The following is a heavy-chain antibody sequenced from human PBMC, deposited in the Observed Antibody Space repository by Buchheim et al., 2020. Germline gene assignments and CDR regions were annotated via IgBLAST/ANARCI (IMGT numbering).Heavy chain of an antibody. CDR1: GGSISSSSYY. CDR2: IYSSGST. D-gene: IGHD3-22*01. Sequence: QLQLQESGPGLVKPSETLSLTCTVSGGSISSSSYYWGWIRQPPGKGLEWIGSIYSSGSTYYNPSLKSRVTISVDTSKNQFSLKLSSVTAAYTAVYYCARLHSSGYYPYYFDYWGQGTL. J-gene: IGHJ4*02. V-gene: IGHV4-39*01. CDR3: ARLHSSGYYPYYFDY.